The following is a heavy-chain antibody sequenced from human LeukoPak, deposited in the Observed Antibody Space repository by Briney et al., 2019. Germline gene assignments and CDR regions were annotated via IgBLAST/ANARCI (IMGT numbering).Heavy chain of an antibody. J-gene: IGHJ4*02. V-gene: IGHV3-73*01. Sequence: GGSLRLSCAASGFIFSGSDMHWVRQASGKGLEWVGRITTKANNYATAYGASVKGRFTISRDDSKNTLYLQMNSLTTEDTAVYYCSTPGYSYALFWGQGTLVTVSS. D-gene: IGHD5-18*01. CDR1: GFIFSGSD. CDR2: ITTKANNYAT. CDR3: STPGYSYALF.